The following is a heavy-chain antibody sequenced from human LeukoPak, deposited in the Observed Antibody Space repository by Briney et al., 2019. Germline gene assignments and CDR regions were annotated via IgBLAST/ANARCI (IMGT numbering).Heavy chain of an antibody. J-gene: IGHJ4*02. CDR1: GYTFTAYY. CDR2: INPTSGGT. V-gene: IGHV1-2*02. Sequence: ASVKVSYTASGYTFTAYYIHWVRQAPGQGLEWMGWINPTSGGTNYAQKFQGRVTMTRDTSISTAYMEVSSLRCDDTAVYYCARGDPYCSGGNCYFDYWGRGTLVTVSS. CDR3: ARGDPYCSGGNCYFDY. D-gene: IGHD2-15*01.